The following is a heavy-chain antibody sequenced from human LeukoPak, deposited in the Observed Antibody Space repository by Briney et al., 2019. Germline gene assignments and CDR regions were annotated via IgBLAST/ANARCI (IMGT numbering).Heavy chain of an antibody. CDR1: GGTFSSYA. J-gene: IGHJ6*03. Sequence: SVKVSCKASGGTFSSYAISWVRQAPGQGLEWMGGIIPIFGTANYAQKFQGRVTIATDESTSTAYMELSSLRSEDTAVYYCASSPAGLYYMDVWGKGTTVTVSS. CDR3: ASSPAGLYYMDV. V-gene: IGHV1-69*05. CDR2: IIPIFGTA. D-gene: IGHD3-16*01.